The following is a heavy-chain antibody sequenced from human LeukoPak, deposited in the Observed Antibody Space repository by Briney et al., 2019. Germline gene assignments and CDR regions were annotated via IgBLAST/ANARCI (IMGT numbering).Heavy chain of an antibody. D-gene: IGHD2-15*01. V-gene: IGHV3-23*01. CDR2: VSSSGDNT. Sequence: GGSLRLSCAASGFIFSSYAMTWVRQAPGKGPEWVSVVSSSGDNTYYADSVKGRFTISIDNSKNTLYLQMNSLRAEDTAVYYCAKDLRTYCSGGSCYLNWFDPWGQGTLVTVSS. CDR3: AKDLRTYCSGGSCYLNWFDP. CDR1: GFIFSSYA. J-gene: IGHJ5*02.